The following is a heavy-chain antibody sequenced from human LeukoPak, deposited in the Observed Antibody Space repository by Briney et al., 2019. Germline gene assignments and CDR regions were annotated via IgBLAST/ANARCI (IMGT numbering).Heavy chain of an antibody. J-gene: IGHJ4*02. V-gene: IGHV1-69*04. Sequence: ASVKVSCKAPGGTFSSYTISWVRQAPGQGLEWMGRIIPILGIANYAQKFQGRVTITADKSTGTAYMELSSLRSEDTAVYYCARDPVATADTREFDYWGQGTLANGSS. CDR3: ARDPVATADTREFDY. CDR2: IIPILGIA. CDR1: GGTFSSYT. D-gene: IGHD6-13*01.